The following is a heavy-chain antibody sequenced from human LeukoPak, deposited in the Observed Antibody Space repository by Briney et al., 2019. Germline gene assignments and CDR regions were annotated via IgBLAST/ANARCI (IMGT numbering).Heavy chain of an antibody. Sequence: GGSLRLSCAASGFTFSSYGMSWVRQAPGKGLEWVSAISDSGGRTFYADSVKGRFTISRDNSKNTLYLQINSLRAEDTAVYYCAKVKAQGGVTTQTFDYWGQGTLVTVSS. CDR3: AKVKAQGGVTTQTFDY. CDR1: GFTFSSYG. V-gene: IGHV3-23*01. CDR2: ISDSGGRT. J-gene: IGHJ4*02. D-gene: IGHD4-17*01.